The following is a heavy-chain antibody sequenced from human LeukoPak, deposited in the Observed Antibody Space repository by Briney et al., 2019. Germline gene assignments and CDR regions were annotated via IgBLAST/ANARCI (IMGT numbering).Heavy chain of an antibody. V-gene: IGHV4-34*01. CDR3: ARGPRNMGRIIMVRGVIRWFDP. D-gene: IGHD3-10*01. Sequence: PSETLSLTCGVYGGSFSNYYWSCIRQSPGKGLEWIGEINHSGSTNYNPSLESRLTISVDTSKDQFSLNLRSLTVADTAVYYCARGPRNMGRIIMVRGVIRWFDPWGQGALVTVSS. J-gene: IGHJ5*02. CDR2: INHSGST. CDR1: GGSFSNYY.